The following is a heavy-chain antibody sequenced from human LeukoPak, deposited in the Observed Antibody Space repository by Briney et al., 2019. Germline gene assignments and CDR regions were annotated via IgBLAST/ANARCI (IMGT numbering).Heavy chain of an antibody. D-gene: IGHD6-19*01. J-gene: IGHJ4*02. Sequence: SETLSLTCTVSGDSISTSNSYWGWIRQPPGKGLEWIGSIYYSGNTYYNASLKSRVTISVDTSKNQFSLKLSSVTAADTAVYYCARCSQWLGRFDYWGQGTLVTVSS. CDR1: GDSISTSNSY. CDR2: IYYSGNT. V-gene: IGHV4-39*07. CDR3: ARCSQWLGRFDY.